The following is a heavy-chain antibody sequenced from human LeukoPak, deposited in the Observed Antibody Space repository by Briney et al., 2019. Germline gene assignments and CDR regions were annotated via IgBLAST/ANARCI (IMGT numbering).Heavy chain of an antibody. CDR2: IYYSGST. CDR1: GGSISSYY. D-gene: IGHD2-8*01. V-gene: IGHV4-59*12. Sequence: PSETLSLTCTVSGGSISSYYWSWIRQPPGKGLEWIGYIYYSGSTNYNPSLKSRVTISVGTSKNQFSLKLSSVTAADTAVYYCARIPSGYCTNGVCQNWFDPWGQGTLVTVSS. J-gene: IGHJ5*02. CDR3: ARIPSGYCTNGVCQNWFDP.